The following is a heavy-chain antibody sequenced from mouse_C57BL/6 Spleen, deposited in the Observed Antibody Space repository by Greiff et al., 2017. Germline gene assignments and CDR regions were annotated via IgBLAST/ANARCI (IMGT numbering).Heavy chain of an antibody. J-gene: IGHJ4*01. CDR2: IYPGSGST. CDR3: ARFCSFLYAMDY. V-gene: IGHV1-55*01. CDR1: GYTFTSYW. D-gene: IGHD1-1*01. Sequence: QVQLQQPGAELVKPGASVKMSCKASGYTFTSYWITWVKQRPGQGLEWIGYIYPGSGSTNYNEKFKSKATLTVDTSSSTAYMQLSSLTSEDSAVYYCARFCSFLYAMDYWGQGTSVTVSS.